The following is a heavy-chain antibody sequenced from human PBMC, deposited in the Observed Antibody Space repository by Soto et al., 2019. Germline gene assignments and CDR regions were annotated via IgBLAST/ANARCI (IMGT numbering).Heavy chain of an antibody. CDR2: INDDGSST. CDR1: GFTFSRYW. V-gene: IGHV3-74*01. CDR3: ASAPFVGFEY. D-gene: IGHD2-21*01. Sequence: GGSLRLSCAVSGFTFSRYWMYWVRQAPGKGLVWVSYINDDGSSTRYADSVKGRFTISRDSAKNTVYLQMNNLRIEDTAVYYCASAPFVGFEYWGQGALVTVSS. J-gene: IGHJ4*02.